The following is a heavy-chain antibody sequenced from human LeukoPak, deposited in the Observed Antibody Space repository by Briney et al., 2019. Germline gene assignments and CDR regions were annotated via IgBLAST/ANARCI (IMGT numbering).Heavy chain of an antibody. CDR2: INPSGGTT. CDR3: ARAGGGGGYNYVY. Sequence: GASVKVSCKASGYTFTRYYIHWVRQAPGQGLEWMGIINPSGGTTNYAQKFQGRDTMTRDTSTSTVYMELSSLRSEDTAVYYCARAGGGGGYNYVYWGQGTLVTVSS. J-gene: IGHJ4*02. D-gene: IGHD5-24*01. CDR1: GYTFTRYY. V-gene: IGHV1-46*01.